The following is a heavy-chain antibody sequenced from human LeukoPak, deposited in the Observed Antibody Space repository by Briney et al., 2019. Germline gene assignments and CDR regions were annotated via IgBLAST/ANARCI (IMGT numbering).Heavy chain of an antibody. CDR3: ARDDGTYDAFDI. V-gene: IGHV3-21*01. CDR1: GFTVSSYF. CDR2: ISSSSSYI. J-gene: IGHJ3*02. D-gene: IGHD3/OR15-3a*01. Sequence: GGSLRLSCAASGFTVSSYFMNWVRQAPGKGLEWVSSISSSSSYIYYADSVKGRFTISRDNSKNTMYLQMNSLRAEDTAVYYCARDDGTYDAFDICGRGTMVTVSS.